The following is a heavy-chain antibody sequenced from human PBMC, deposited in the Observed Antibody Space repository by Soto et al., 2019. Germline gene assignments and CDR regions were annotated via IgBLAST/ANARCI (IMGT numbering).Heavy chain of an antibody. CDR2: ISGSGGST. CDR3: AKASVLRYFDAPNAFDI. J-gene: IGHJ3*02. Sequence: PGGSLRLSCAVSGFTLSRYAMSWVRQAPGKGLEWVSAISGSGGSTYYADSVKGRFTISRDNPKNTLYLQMNSLRAEDTAVYYCAKASVLRYFDAPNAFDIWGQATMVTVSS. V-gene: IGHV3-23*01. CDR1: GFTLSRYA. D-gene: IGHD3-9*01.